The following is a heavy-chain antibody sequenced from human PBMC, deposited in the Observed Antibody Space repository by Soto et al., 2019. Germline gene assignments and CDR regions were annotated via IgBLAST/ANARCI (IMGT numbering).Heavy chain of an antibody. CDR2: IYYTGST. CDR3: ARATPSVATLGYGMDV. J-gene: IGHJ6*02. CDR1: DGSINSGGYY. D-gene: IGHD5-12*01. Sequence: QVQLQESGPGLVKPSQTLSLTCTVSDGSINSGGYYWNWIRQHPGRGLEWMGYIYYTGSTYYNPSLKSRITFSIDTSRNQLSLKANSVTAADTAVYYCARATPSVATLGYGMDVWGQGTTVVVSS. V-gene: IGHV4-31*03.